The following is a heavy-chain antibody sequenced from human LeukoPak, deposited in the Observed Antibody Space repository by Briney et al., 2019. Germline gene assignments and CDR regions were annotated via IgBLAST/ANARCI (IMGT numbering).Heavy chain of an antibody. D-gene: IGHD3-22*01. CDR2: IRYDGSNK. J-gene: IGHJ6*03. CDR3: AKEGVVVIPGAYYYYMDV. Sequence: GGSLRLSCAASGFTFSNAWMSWVRQAPGKGLEWVAFIRYDGSNKYYADSVKGRFTISRDNSKNTLYLQMNSLRAEDTAVYYCAKEGVVVIPGAYYYYMDVWGKGTTVTISS. CDR1: GFTFSNAW. V-gene: IGHV3-30*02.